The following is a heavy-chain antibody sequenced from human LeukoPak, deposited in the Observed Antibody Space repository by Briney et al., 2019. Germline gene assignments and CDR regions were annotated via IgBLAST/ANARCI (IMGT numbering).Heavy chain of an antibody. D-gene: IGHD2-2*01. Sequence: GGSLRLSCAASGFTFSSYGMHWVRQAPGKGLEWVAFIRYDGSNKYYADPVKGRFTISRDNSKNTLYLQMNSLRAEDTAVYYCARGVVPAAISEFHYWGQGTLVTVSS. V-gene: IGHV3-30*02. CDR1: GFTFSSYG. CDR3: ARGVVPAAISEFHY. J-gene: IGHJ4*02. CDR2: IRYDGSNK.